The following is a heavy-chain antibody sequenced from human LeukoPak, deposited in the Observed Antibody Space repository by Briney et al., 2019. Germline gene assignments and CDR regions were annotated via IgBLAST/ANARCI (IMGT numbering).Heavy chain of an antibody. J-gene: IGHJ5*02. CDR2: INWNGGST. CDR3: ARALIPNKMARKLADWFDP. V-gene: IGHV3-20*04. D-gene: IGHD5-24*01. CDR1: GFTFDDYG. Sequence: AGGSLRLSCAASGFTFDDYGMSWVRQAPGKGLEWVSGINWNGGSTGYADSVKGRFTISRDNAKNSLYLQMNSLRAEDTALYYCARALIPNKMARKLADWFDPWGQGTLVTVSS.